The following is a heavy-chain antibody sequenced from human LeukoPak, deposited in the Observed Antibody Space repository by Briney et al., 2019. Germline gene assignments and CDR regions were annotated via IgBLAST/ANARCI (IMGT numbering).Heavy chain of an antibody. V-gene: IGHV1-18*01. Sequence: GASVKVSCKASGYTFTSYGISWVRQAPGQGLEWMGWISAYNGNTNYAQKLQGRVTMTTDTSTSTAYMELRSLRSDDTAVYYCARDDTATKSGGYYMDVWGKGTTVTISS. J-gene: IGHJ6*03. D-gene: IGHD5-18*01. CDR3: ARDDTATKSGGYYMDV. CDR1: GYTFTSYG. CDR2: ISAYNGNT.